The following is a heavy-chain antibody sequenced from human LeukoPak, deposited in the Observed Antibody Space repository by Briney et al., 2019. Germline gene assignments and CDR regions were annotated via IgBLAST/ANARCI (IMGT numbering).Heavy chain of an antibody. Sequence: KPGGSLRLSCAASGFTFSRYSMTWVRQTPGKGLQWVSAISEDSGYIYYADSVKGRFIVSRDNAKNSLYLQMYSLRAEDTAVYYCARQEKAIYYYDSSGYYGAWGQGTLVTVSS. V-gene: IGHV3-21*01. CDR2: ISEDSGYI. CDR3: ARQEKAIYYYDSSGYYGA. CDR1: GFTFSRYS. J-gene: IGHJ5*02. D-gene: IGHD3-22*01.